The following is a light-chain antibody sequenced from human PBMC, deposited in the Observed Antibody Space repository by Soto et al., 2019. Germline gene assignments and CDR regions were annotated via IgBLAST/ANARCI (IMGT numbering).Light chain of an antibody. CDR2: AAS. V-gene: IGKV1-8*01. CDR3: QQYYSYPIT. J-gene: IGKJ4*01. CDR1: QGISSY. Sequence: AIRMTQSPSSFSASTGDRVTITCRASQGISSYLAWYQQKPGKAPKLLIYAASTLQSGVPSRFSGSGSGTDFTLTISCLQSEDFATYYCQQYYSYPITFGGGT.